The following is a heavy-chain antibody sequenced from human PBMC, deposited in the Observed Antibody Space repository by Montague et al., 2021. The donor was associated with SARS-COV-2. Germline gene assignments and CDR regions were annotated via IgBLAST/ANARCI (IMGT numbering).Heavy chain of an antibody. V-gene: IGHV4-59*01. CDR3: ARHGGNDAFDI. CDR2: IDNSGST. CDR1: GGSIGAYY. D-gene: IGHD4-23*01. Sequence: SETLSLTCTASGGSIGAYYWSWIRQPPGKGLEWIGYIDNSGSTNHNPSLASRVTMSVDTSKNQFSLKLNSVTAADTAVYYCARHGGNDAFDIWGRGTMVTVSS. J-gene: IGHJ3*02.